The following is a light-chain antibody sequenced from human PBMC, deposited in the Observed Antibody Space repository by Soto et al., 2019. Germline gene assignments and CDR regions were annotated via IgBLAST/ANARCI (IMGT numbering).Light chain of an antibody. V-gene: IGLV1-51*01. CDR1: SSNIGNNY. CDR3: GTWDSSLSVV. CDR2: DNN. Sequence: QSALTQPPSVSAAPGQKVTISCSGSSSNIGNNYVSWYQQLPGTAPKLLIYDNNKRPSGIPDRFSGSKSGTSATLGITGLQTGDEADYYCGTWDSSLSVVLGGGTKVTVL. J-gene: IGLJ2*01.